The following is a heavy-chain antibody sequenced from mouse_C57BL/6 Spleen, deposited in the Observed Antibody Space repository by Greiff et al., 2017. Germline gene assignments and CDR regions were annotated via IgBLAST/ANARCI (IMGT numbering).Heavy chain of an antibody. CDR2: IRSKSNNYAT. D-gene: IGHD1-1*01. V-gene: IGHV10-1*01. J-gene: IGHJ1*03. Sequence: EVQGVESGGGLVHPKGSFKLSCAASGFSFNTYAMNWVRQAPGKGLEWVARIRSKSNNYATYYADSVKDRFTISRDDSESMLYLQMNNLKTEDTAMYYCVRGDYYGSSYWYFDVWGTGTTVTVSS. CDR1: GFSFNTYA. CDR3: VRGDYYGSSYWYFDV.